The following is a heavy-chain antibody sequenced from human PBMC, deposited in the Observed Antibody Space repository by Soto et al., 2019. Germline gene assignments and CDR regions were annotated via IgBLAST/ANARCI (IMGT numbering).Heavy chain of an antibody. Sequence: EVQLVKSGGGLVKPGGSLRLSCAASGFSLSDYSMNWIRQAPGKGLEWVASISSGSSFIHYAESMKGQFTIARDNAKNSVYLQMNSVSAEDTAVYYCAGTSDDGRDNWGQGTLVSVSS. CDR3: AGTSDDGRDN. J-gene: IGHJ4*02. V-gene: IGHV3-21*01. D-gene: IGHD1-1*01. CDR2: ISSGSSFI. CDR1: GFSLSDYS.